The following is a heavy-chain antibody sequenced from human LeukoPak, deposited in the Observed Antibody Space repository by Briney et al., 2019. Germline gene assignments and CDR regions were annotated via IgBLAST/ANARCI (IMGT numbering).Heavy chain of an antibody. D-gene: IGHD3-22*01. Sequence: SETLSLTCTVSGGSISSYYWSRIRQPPGKGLEWIGYIYYSGSTNYNPSLKSRVTISVDTSKNQFSLKLSSVTAADTAVYYCARAYYDSSGYYSRGYYYGMDVWGQGTTVTVSS. CDR3: ARAYYDSSGYYSRGYYYGMDV. V-gene: IGHV4-59*01. CDR1: GGSISSYY. J-gene: IGHJ6*02. CDR2: IYYSGST.